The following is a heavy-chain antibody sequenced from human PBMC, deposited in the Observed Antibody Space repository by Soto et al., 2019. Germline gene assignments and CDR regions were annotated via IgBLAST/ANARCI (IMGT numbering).Heavy chain of an antibody. CDR2: IYYSGST. CDR3: ARRLGYCSGGSCGGTFDY. V-gene: IGHV4-39*01. J-gene: IGHJ4*02. D-gene: IGHD2-15*01. Sequence: PSETLSLTCTVSGGSISSSSYYWGWIRQPPGKGLEWIGYIYYSGSTYYNPSLKSRVTISVDTSKNQFSLKLSSVTAADTAVYYCARRLGYCSGGSCGGTFDYWGQGTLVTVSS. CDR1: GGSISSSSYY.